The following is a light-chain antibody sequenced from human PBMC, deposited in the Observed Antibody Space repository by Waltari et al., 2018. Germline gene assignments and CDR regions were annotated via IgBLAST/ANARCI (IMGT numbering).Light chain of an antibody. Sequence: EFALTLSLATLSLSPGERATLSCRVSHSVREYLAWYQQRPGQAPRLLIYYASNRATGVPARFSGTGYETDFTLTINNLEPEDFAVYYCQQRISWPLTFGGGSKVEIK. CDR1: HSVREY. CDR2: YAS. J-gene: IGKJ4*01. CDR3: QQRISWPLT. V-gene: IGKV3-11*01.